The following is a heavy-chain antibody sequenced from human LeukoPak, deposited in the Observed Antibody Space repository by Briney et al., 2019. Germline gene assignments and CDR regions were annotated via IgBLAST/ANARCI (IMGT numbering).Heavy chain of an antibody. D-gene: IGHD2-2*01. Sequence: SETQSLTCAVYGGSLSGYYWSWIRQPPGKGLEWIGEINHSGSTNYNPSLKSRVTISVDTSKNQFSLKLSSVTAADTAVYYCARGSPSRYCSSTSCSKYFQHWGQGTLVTVSS. V-gene: IGHV4-34*01. CDR1: GGSLSGYY. CDR2: INHSGST. J-gene: IGHJ1*01. CDR3: ARGSPSRYCSSTSCSKYFQH.